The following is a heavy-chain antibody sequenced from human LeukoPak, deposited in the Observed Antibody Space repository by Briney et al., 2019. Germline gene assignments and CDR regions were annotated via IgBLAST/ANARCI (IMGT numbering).Heavy chain of an antibody. Sequence: GASVTVSCKASGYTFTNYAIHWVRQAPGQRLEWLGWIHAGNGDTRYSHNFQGRVTFTRETSASTAYMELSSLISEDTALYFCARYYGSGGLDYWGQGTLVTVSS. D-gene: IGHD3-10*01. CDR1: GYTFTNYA. CDR3: ARYYGSGGLDY. V-gene: IGHV1-3*01. J-gene: IGHJ4*02. CDR2: IHAGNGDT.